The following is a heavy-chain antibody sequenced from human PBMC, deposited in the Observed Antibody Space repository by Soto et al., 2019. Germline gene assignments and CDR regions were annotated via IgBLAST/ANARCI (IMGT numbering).Heavy chain of an antibody. V-gene: IGHV4-31*03. D-gene: IGHD1-26*01. J-gene: IGHJ3*02. CDR2: IYYSGST. CDR1: GGSIRSGGYY. Sequence: QVQLQESGPGLVKPSQTLSLTCSVSGGSIRSGGYYWSWIRQHPGRGLEWIGYIYYSGSTYHNPSLKSRVSISVYTSKNQFSLKLTSVTAADTAVYYCARYLLSGSYPSAFDIWGQGTMVTVSS. CDR3: ARYLLSGSYPSAFDI.